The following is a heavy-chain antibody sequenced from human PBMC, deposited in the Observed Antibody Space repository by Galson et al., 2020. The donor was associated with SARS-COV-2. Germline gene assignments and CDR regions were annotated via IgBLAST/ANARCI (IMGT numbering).Heavy chain of an antibody. D-gene: IGHD6-25*01. V-gene: IGHV3-23*01. CDR1: GFTFSNYA. CDR2: ISGSGDST. CDR3: AKDLIPGSYYYMDF. J-gene: IGHJ6*03. Sequence: GGSLRLSCAVSGFTFSNYAMGWVRQAPGKGLEWVSAISGSGDSTYDADSVKGRFTISRDNSKNTLYLQMTSLRVEDTAVYYCAKDLIPGSYYYMDFWGKGTTVTVS.